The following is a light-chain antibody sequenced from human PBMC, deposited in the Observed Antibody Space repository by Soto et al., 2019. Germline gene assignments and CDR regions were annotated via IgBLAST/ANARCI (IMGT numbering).Light chain of an antibody. V-gene: IGKV1-39*01. CDR2: AAS. CDR1: QGVANY. CDR3: QQNYSPPPIT. J-gene: IGKJ5*01. Sequence: DIQMTQSPSSLSASVGDRVTITCRASQGVANYLNWYRQKPGRAPKLLIYAASSLQRGVPSRFSGSGFGTDFTLTISSLQPEDFATYYCQQNYSPPPITFGQGTRLEMK.